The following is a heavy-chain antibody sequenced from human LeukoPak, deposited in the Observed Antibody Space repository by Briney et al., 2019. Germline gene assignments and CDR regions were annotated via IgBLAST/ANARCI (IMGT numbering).Heavy chain of an antibody. CDR2: INPNSGGT. V-gene: IGHV1-2*04. J-gene: IGHJ5*02. CDR1: GYTFTSYG. CDR3: ARGHVLVRGSDP. Sequence: ASVKVSCKASGYTFTSYGISWVRQAPGQGLEWMGWINPNSGGTNYAQKFQGWVTMTRDTSISTAYMELSRLRSDDTAVYYCARGHVLVRGSDPWGQGTLVTVSS. D-gene: IGHD6-13*01.